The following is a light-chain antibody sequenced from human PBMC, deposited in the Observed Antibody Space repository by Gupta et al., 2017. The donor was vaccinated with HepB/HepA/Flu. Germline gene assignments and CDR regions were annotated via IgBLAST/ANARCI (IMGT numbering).Light chain of an antibody. Sequence: EIVLTQSPGILSLSPGERATLSCRASQSVSSRYLVWYQQKRGQAPRLLIYGASSRATGIPDRFSGSGSGTDFTLTISRLEAEDFAVYSCQQYGSSPRTFGQGTKVEIK. CDR2: GAS. CDR3: QQYGSSPRT. V-gene: IGKV3-20*01. J-gene: IGKJ1*01. CDR1: QSVSSRY.